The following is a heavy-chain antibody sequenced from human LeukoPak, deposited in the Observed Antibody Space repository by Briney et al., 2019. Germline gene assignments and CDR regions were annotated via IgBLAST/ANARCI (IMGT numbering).Heavy chain of an antibody. V-gene: IGHV4-4*07. D-gene: IGHD2-21*01. CDR3: ARGIPSSLPTAFDI. J-gene: IGHJ3*02. CDR2: IYTSGST. CDR1: GGSISSYY. Sequence: SETLSLTCTVSGGSISSYYWSWIRQPAGKGLEWIGRIYTSGSTNYNPSLKSRVTMSVDTSKNRFSLKLSSVTAADTAVYYCARGIPSSLPTAFDIWGQGTMVTVSS.